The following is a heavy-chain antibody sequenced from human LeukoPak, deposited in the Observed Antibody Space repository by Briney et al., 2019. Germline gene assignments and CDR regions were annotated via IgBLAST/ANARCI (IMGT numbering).Heavy chain of an antibody. J-gene: IGHJ4*02. CDR2: IKEDESEK. D-gene: IGHD2/OR15-2a*01. Sequence: GGSLRLSCAASGFTFYSFWMTCVRQAPGEGLKWVANIKEDESEKYYVESVKGRFTISRDNAKNSLYLQMNSLRADDTAVYYCARVARGSTYYFPLDYWGQGTLVTVSS. CDR1: GFTFYSFW. CDR3: ARVARGSTYYFPLDY. V-gene: IGHV3-7*01.